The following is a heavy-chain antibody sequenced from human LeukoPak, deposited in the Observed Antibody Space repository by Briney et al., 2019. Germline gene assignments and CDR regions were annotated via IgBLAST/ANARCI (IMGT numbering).Heavy chain of an antibody. Sequence: GASVKVSCKASGYTFTSYDINWVRQATGQGLEWMGWMNPNSGNTGYAQKFQGRVTMTRSTSISTAYMELSSLRSEDTAVYYCAMSNYDILTGGVDYWGQGTLVTVSS. CDR2: MNPNSGNT. CDR1: GYTFTSYD. CDR3: AMSNYDILTGGVDY. D-gene: IGHD3-9*01. V-gene: IGHV1-8*01. J-gene: IGHJ4*02.